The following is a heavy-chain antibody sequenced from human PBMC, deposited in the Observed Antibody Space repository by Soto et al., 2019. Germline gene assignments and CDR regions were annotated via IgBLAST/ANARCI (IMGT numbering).Heavy chain of an antibody. J-gene: IGHJ5*02. V-gene: IGHV4-31*03. CDR3: ARLRIATNNFKWFVP. CDR2: IYVTGAV. Sequence: SETLSLTCSVSGAAPNSGNYYWSWIRQVPGKGLEWIGHIYVTGAVDYNPSLRDRITISQDTSERQFSLNLRLVTAADTAVYYCARLRIATNNFKWFVPWGQGTLVTVSS. CDR1: GAAPNSGNYY. D-gene: IGHD2-21*01.